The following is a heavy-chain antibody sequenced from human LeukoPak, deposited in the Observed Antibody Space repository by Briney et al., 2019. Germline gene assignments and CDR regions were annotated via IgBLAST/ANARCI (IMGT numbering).Heavy chain of an antibody. CDR3: ARVGYCSHGSCLRLDWYFDL. D-gene: IGHD2-15*01. CDR2: IYYSGTT. CDR1: GGSISSYY. V-gene: IGHV4-59*01. J-gene: IGHJ2*01. Sequence: SETLSLTCTVSGGSISSYYWSWIRQSPGTGLESIGYIYYSGTTNYNPSLNSRVSISVDTSKNQFSLKLSSVTAADTAVYYCARVGYCSHGSCLRLDWYFDLWGRGTLVTVSS.